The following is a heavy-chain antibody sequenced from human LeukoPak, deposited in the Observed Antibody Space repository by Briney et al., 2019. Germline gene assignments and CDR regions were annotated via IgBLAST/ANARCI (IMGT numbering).Heavy chain of an antibody. CDR2: IYNSGST. J-gene: IGHJ6*03. CDR3: AKSRYGDTDTNYYMDV. V-gene: IGHV4-59*01. D-gene: IGHD3-16*01. Sequence: PSETLSLTCTVSGGSISGYYWSWTRQPPGKGLEWIGYIYNSGSTNYNPSLRSRVTISLDTSKNQVSLKLSSVTTADTAVYYCAKSRYGDTDTNYYMDVWAKGPRSPSP. CDR1: GGSISGYY.